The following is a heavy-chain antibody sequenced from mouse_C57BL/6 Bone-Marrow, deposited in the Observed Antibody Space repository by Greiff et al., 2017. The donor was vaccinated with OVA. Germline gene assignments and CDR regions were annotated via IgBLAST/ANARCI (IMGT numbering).Heavy chain of an antibody. CDR1: GYTFTDYY. V-gene: IGHV1-19*01. CDR3: AYYSNYVWFAY. J-gene: IGHJ3*01. D-gene: IGHD2-5*01. CDR2: INPYNGGT. Sequence: EVQLQESGPVLVKPGASVKMSCKASGYTFTDYYMNWVKQSHGKSLEWIGVINPYNGGTSYNQKFKGKATLTVDKSSSTAYMELNSLTSEDAAVSYGAYYSNYVWFAYWGQWTLVTVSA.